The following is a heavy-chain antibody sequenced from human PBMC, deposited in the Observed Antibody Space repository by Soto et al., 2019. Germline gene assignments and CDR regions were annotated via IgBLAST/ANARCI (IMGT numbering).Heavy chain of an antibody. CDR2: IYYSGTT. D-gene: IGHD2-15*01. J-gene: IGHJ6*02. Sequence: SETLSLTCTVSGGSISAHTHYWSWIRQSPGGGLEWIASIYYSGTTYYNPSLQNRLTISADRSKNQVSLLLTSVTAADTAVYYCARRKVVITTEPNSFYFAMDVWGPGTTVTVSS. CDR3: ARRKVVITTEPNSFYFAMDV. CDR1: GGSISAHTHY. V-gene: IGHV4-39*01.